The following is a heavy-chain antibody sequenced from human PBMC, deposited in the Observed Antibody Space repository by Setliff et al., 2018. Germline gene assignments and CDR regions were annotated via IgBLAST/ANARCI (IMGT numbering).Heavy chain of an antibody. CDR1: GFTFTSSA. Sequence: SVKVSCKASGFTFTSSAVQWVRQARGQRLEWIGWIVVGSGNTNYAQKFQERVTITRDMSTSTAYMELSSLRSEDTAVYYCARVLYGDYDSIDYWGQGTLVTVS. J-gene: IGHJ4*02. V-gene: IGHV1-58*01. D-gene: IGHD4-17*01. CDR2: IVVGSGNT. CDR3: ARVLYGDYDSIDY.